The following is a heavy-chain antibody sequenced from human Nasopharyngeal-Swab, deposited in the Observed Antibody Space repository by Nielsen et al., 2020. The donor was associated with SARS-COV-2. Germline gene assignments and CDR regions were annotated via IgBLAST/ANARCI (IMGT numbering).Heavy chain of an antibody. Sequence: GSLRLSCAASGFTFSSYWMHWVRQAPGKGLVWVSRINSDGSSTNYADSVKGRFTISRDNAKNTLYLQMNSLRAGDTAVYYCARGTYYDILTGYSYFDYWGQGTLVTVSS. V-gene: IGHV3-74*01. CDR3: ARGTYYDILTGYSYFDY. CDR1: GFTFSSYW. J-gene: IGHJ4*02. CDR2: INSDGSST. D-gene: IGHD3-9*01.